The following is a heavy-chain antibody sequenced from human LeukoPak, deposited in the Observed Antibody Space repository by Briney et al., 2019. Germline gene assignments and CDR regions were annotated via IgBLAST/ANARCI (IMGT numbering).Heavy chain of an antibody. CDR2: ISNKGGST. CDR3: VKSGTWADFDS. D-gene: IGHD1-26*01. CDR1: GFTFSSYG. Sequence: GGSLRLSCSASGFTFSSYGMHWVRQAPGKGLEYVSGISNKGGSTYYADSVKGRFTISRDNSKNTLHLQMSSLRADDTAVYYCVKSGTWADFDSWGQGTLLTVSS. V-gene: IGHV3-64D*09. J-gene: IGHJ4*02.